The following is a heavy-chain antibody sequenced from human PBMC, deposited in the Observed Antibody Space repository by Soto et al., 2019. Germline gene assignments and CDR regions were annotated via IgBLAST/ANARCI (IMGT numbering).Heavy chain of an antibody. V-gene: IGHV3-23*01. Sequence: PGGSLRLSCTASGFNLRDQALSWVRQAPGGGLEWVSGISGMEDRTYYADFVKGRFFISKDRAKNTLNLQMNGLRDDDTAVYYCAKTYTGGWGQGTQVTVSS. J-gene: IGHJ4*02. CDR3: AKTYTGG. D-gene: IGHD3-10*01. CDR1: GFNLRDQA. CDR2: ISGMEDRT.